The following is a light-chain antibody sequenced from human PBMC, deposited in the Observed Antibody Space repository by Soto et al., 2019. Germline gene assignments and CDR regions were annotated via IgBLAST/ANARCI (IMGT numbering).Light chain of an antibody. J-gene: IGKJ4*01. CDR2: DAS. V-gene: IGKV1-5*01. CDR1: QPVGSW. Sequence: DIQMTQFPSTLSASVGDRVTITCRATQPVGSWLAWYQQKPGKAPEILIYDASSLQSGVPSRFSGSGSGTEFTLTISGLQPDDFAVYYCQQYNNWPPVTFGGGTKVDI. CDR3: QQYNNWPPVT.